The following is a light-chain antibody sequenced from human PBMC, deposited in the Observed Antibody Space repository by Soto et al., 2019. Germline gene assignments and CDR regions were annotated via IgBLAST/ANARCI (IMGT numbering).Light chain of an antibody. CDR2: DAV. CDR3: HQYGSSLGT. J-gene: IGKJ2*01. V-gene: IGKV3-20*01. Sequence: EIVLTQSPGTLSLSPGEGATLSCRASQSVTGTNLAWYQQRAGQAPRLLIYDAVRRATGIPDRFSGSGSGTDFTLTISRLEPEEFAVYFCHQYGSSLGTFGQGTKVDIK. CDR1: QSVTGTN.